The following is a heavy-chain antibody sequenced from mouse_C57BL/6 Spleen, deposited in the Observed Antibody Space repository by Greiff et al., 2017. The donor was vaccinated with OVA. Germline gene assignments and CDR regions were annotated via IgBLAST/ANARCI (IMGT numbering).Heavy chain of an antibody. D-gene: IGHD1-1*01. CDR3: ATRGGLLRNYYYAMDY. CDR2: INPNNGGT. CDR1: GYTFTDYY. J-gene: IGHJ4*01. Sequence: EVQLQQSGPELVKPGASVKISCKASGYTFTDYYMNWVKQSHGKSLEWIGDINPNNGGTSYNQKFKGKATLTVDKSSSTAYMELRSLTSEDSAVYYCATRGGLLRNYYYAMDYWGQGTSVTVSS. V-gene: IGHV1-26*01.